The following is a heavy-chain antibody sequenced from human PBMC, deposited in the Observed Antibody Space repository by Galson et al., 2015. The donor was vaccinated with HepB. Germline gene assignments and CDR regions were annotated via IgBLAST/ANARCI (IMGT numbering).Heavy chain of an antibody. Sequence: QSGAEVKKPGESLKISCKGSGYSFTSYWIGWVRQMPGKGLEWMGIIYPGDSDTRYSPSFQGQVTISADKSISTAYLQWSSLEASDTAMYYCARSGGGYDILTGYYYYYYGMDVWGQGTTVTVSS. CDR2: IYPGDSDT. CDR1: GYSFTSYW. D-gene: IGHD3-9*01. J-gene: IGHJ6*02. CDR3: ARSGGGYDILTGYYYYYYGMDV. V-gene: IGHV5-51*01.